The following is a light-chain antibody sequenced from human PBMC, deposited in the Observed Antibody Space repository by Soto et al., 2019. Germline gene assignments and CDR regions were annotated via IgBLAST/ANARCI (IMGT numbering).Light chain of an antibody. CDR1: SSDVGLYNY. CDR3: CSYAGSYTYV. CDR2: DVS. V-gene: IGLV2-11*01. J-gene: IGLJ1*01. Sequence: QSALTQPRSVSGSPGQSVTISCTGTSSDVGLYNYVSWYQQHPGKAPKLMIYDVSKRPSGVPDRFSGSKSGNTASLTISGLQAEDEADYYCCSYAGSYTYVFGTGTKV.